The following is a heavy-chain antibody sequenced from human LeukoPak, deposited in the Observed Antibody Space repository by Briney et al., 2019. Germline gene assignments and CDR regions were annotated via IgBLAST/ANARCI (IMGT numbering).Heavy chain of an antibody. V-gene: IGHV1-69*04. D-gene: IGHD6-13*01. CDR1: GGTFSSYA. Sequence: GSPVKVSCKASGGTFSSYAISWVRQAPGQGLEWMGRIIPILGIANYAQKFQGRVTITADKSTSTAYMELSSLRSEDTAVYYCARGGGYTRYEVTPAEYFQHWGQGTLVTVSS. J-gene: IGHJ1*01. CDR2: IIPILGIA. CDR3: ARGGGYTRYEVTPAEYFQH.